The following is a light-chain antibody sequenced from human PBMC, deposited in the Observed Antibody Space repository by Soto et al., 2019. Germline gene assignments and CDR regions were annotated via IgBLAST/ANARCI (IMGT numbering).Light chain of an antibody. V-gene: IGKV3-11*01. CDR3: QQRFDWPIT. Sequence: EIVLAQSPATLSLSPGERATLSCRASQSISNSLTWYQQKVGQPPRLLIYDASTRATGIPPRFSGSGSATDFTLTISSLEPEDFAVYYCQQRFDWPITFGQGTRLDI. J-gene: IGKJ5*01. CDR2: DAS. CDR1: QSISNS.